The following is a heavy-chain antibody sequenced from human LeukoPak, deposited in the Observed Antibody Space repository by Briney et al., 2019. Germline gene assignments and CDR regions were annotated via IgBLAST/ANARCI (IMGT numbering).Heavy chain of an antibody. CDR3: TRDKDWSYDY. J-gene: IGHJ4*02. CDR2: IGRKVYGGTT. D-gene: IGHD3/OR15-3a*01. Sequence: GRSLRLSCTASGFTFGDHGMGWVRQAPEKGLEWVGFIGRKVYGGTTEYAASVRGRFSISRDDSKSIAYLEMNSLKTEDTAVYYCTRDKDWSYDYWGQGTLVTVSS. V-gene: IGHV3-49*04. CDR1: GFTFGDHG.